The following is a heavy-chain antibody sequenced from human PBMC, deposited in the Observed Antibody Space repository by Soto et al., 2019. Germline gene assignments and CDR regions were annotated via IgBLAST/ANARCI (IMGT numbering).Heavy chain of an antibody. V-gene: IGHV3-23*01. J-gene: IGHJ4*02. CDR2: ISASGRST. D-gene: IGHD2-15*01. CDR1: GFSFSSYA. CDR3: ARGKDPIDY. Sequence: EVQLLESGGGLVQPGGSLRLSCAASGFSFSSYAMSWVRQAPGKGLEWVSDISASGRSTKNADSVKGRFTISRDNSKNTLYLQMNTLRADDTAVYYCARGKDPIDYGGRGTLVTVSS.